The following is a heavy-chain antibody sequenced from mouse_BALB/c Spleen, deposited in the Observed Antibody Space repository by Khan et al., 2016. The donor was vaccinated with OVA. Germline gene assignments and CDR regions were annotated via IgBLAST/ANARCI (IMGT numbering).Heavy chain of an antibody. D-gene: IGHD1-2*01. Sequence: QVQLKESGPGLVAPSQSLSITCTVAGFSLTSYGVSWVRQPPGKGLEWLGVIWGDGNTNYHSALISRLSISKDNYKSQVLLKLNSLQTDDTATYYCARKGYCGYGNAWFAYWGQGTLVTVSA. CDR1: GFSLTSYG. J-gene: IGHJ3*01. V-gene: IGHV2-3*01. CDR3: ARKGYCGYGNAWFAY. CDR2: IWGDGNT.